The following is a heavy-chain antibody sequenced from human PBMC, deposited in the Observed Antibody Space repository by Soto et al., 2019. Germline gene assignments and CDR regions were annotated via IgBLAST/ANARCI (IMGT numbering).Heavy chain of an antibody. J-gene: IGHJ3*02. D-gene: IGHD6-19*01. Sequence: PGGSLRLSCGASHFLISPYSMSWVRQAPGKGLEWVSYISSTGSPVYYADSVKGRFTISRDNARNSLYLQMNTLKDEDSALYFCVRDRMWEQWLGPHDAFEIWGQGTMVTVSS. CDR2: ISSTGSPV. CDR1: HFLISPYS. CDR3: VRDRMWEQWLGPHDAFEI. V-gene: IGHV3-48*02.